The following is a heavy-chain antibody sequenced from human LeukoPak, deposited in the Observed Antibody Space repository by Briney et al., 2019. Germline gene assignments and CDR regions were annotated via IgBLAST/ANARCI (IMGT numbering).Heavy chain of an antibody. CDR1: GFTFSSYA. V-gene: IGHV3-23*01. CDR2: ISGSGGST. D-gene: IGHD3-3*01. J-gene: IGHJ5*02. Sequence: GGSLRLSCAASGFTFSSYAMSWVCQAPGKGLEWVSAISGSGGSTYYADSVKGRFTISRDNSKNTLYLQMNSLRAEDTAVYYCAKLPGITIFGVAKFDPWGQGTLVTVSS. CDR3: AKLPGITIFGVAKFDP.